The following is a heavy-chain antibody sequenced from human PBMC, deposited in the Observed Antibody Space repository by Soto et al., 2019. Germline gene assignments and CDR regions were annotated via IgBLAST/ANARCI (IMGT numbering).Heavy chain of an antibody. V-gene: IGHV1-69*13. CDR3: ARAPGQWELPLPFDY. CDR1: GGTFSSYA. Sequence: SVKVSCKASGGTFSSYAISWVRQAPGQGLEWMGGIIPTFGTANYAQKFQGRVTITADESTSTAYMELSSLRSEDTAVYYCARAPGQWELPLPFDYWGQGTLVTVSS. CDR2: IIPTFGTA. D-gene: IGHD1-26*01. J-gene: IGHJ4*02.